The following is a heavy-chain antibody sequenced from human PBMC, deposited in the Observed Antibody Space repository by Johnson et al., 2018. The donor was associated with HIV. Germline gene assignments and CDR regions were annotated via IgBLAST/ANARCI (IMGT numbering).Heavy chain of an antibody. CDR3: TTEVYRMTAFDI. D-gene: IGHD2/OR15-2a*01. J-gene: IGHJ3*02. V-gene: IGHV3-30*04. Sequence: VQLVESGGGVVQPGRSLRLPCAASGFTFSTYAMNWVRQAPGKGLEWVAVISYDGSNKDYADSVKGRFTISRDNSKNTLYLQMNSLRAEDTAVYYCTTEVYRMTAFDIWGQGTMVTVSS. CDR2: ISYDGSNK. CDR1: GFTFSTYA.